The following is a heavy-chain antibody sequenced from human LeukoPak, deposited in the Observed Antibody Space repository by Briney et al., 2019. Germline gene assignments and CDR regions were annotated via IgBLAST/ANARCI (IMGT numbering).Heavy chain of an antibody. CDR3: ACNVVRYGAYDREEDPFDL. Sequence: SETLSLTCAVYGGSFTGFYWRWIRQPPGKGLEWIGEINHSGSTKYNPSLKSRVTISADTSTNQFFLRLTSVTAADTGVYYCACNVVRYGAYDREEDPFDLWGQGTMVTVSS. CDR1: GGSFTGFY. D-gene: IGHD5-12*01. CDR2: INHSGST. V-gene: IGHV4-34*01. J-gene: IGHJ3*01.